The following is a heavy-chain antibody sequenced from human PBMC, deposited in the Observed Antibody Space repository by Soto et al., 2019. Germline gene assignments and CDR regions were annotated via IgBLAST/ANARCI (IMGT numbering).Heavy chain of an antibody. CDR1: GGSFSVYY. D-gene: IGHD5-12*01. Sequence: SETLSLTCAVYGGSFSVYYWSWMRHPPGKGLEWIGEINHSGSTNYNPSLKSRVTISVDTSKNQFSLKLSSVTAADTAVYYCARYSGYDYGYYGMDVWGQGTTVTVSS. J-gene: IGHJ6*02. V-gene: IGHV4-34*01. CDR3: ARYSGYDYGYYGMDV. CDR2: INHSGST.